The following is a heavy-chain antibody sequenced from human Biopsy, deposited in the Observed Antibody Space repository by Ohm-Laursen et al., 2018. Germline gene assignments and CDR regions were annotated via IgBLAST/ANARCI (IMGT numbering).Heavy chain of an antibody. D-gene: IGHD3-3*01. Sequence: GTLSLTCTVSGASLSSHYWSWIRQPPGKGLEWLGYFYGSGNTYYNPSLKSRVTIPVDPSKNQFSLKLNAVTAADTAVYYCAKGITVYGVVLPYYFDDWGQGTLVTVSS. CDR3: AKGITVYGVVLPYYFDD. V-gene: IGHV4-59*11. CDR2: FYGSGNT. CDR1: GASLSSHY. J-gene: IGHJ4*02.